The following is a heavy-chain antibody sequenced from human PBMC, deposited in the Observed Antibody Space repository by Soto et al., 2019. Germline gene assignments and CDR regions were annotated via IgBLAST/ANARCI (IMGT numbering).Heavy chain of an antibody. V-gene: IGHV3-23*01. J-gene: IGHJ4*02. Sequence: EVQLLESGGGLAQPGGSLRLSCAVSGITFSNYGMSWVRQAPGKGLEWVSAISGSGGTTYYADSADSVQGRFTISRDNSKNTLYLQMNSLRAEDTAVYYCAKVRGVTTPDYWGQGTLVTVSS. CDR2: ISGSGGTT. D-gene: IGHD4-17*01. CDR1: GITFSNYG. CDR3: AKVRGVTTPDY.